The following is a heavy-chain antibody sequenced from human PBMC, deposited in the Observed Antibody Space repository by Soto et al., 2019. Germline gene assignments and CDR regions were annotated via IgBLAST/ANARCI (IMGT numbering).Heavy chain of an antibody. CDR2: INHSGNT. CDR1: GASLSDNY. V-gene: IGHV4-34*01. D-gene: IGHD2-2*01. J-gene: IGHJ5*02. Sequence: ASETLSLTCAVYGASLSDNYCNWLRQPPGKGLEWIGEINHSGNTNYNPSLRSRVTISIDTSKNQLSLKLSSVSAAATALYYCARCSLVVVPAPGFDPWGRGTLVTVSS. CDR3: ARCSLVVVPAPGFDP.